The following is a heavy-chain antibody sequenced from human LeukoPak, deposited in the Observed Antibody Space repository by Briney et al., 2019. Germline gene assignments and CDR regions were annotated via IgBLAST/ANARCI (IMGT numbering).Heavy chain of an antibody. Sequence: SGGSLRLSCAVSGITLSNYGMSWVRQAPGKGLEWVAGISDSGGSTNYADSVKGRFTISRDNPKNTLYLQMNSLRAEDTAVYFCAKRGVVIRVILVGFHQAAYYFESWGQGALVTVSS. J-gene: IGHJ4*02. CDR2: ISDSGGST. D-gene: IGHD3/OR15-3a*01. CDR1: GITLSNYG. V-gene: IGHV3-23*01. CDR3: AKRGVVIRVILVGFHQAAYYFES.